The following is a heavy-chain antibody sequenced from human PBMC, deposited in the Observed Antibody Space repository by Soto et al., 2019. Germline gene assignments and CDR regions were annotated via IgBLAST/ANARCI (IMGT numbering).Heavy chain of an antibody. J-gene: IGHJ6*02. V-gene: IGHV4-59*01. CDR2: IYYSGST. D-gene: IGHD3-10*01. CDR1: GGSISSYY. CDR3: ARIPVTMVRGVARYGLDV. Sequence: QVQLQESGPGLVKPSETLSLTCTVSGGSISSYYWSWIRQPPGKGLEWIGYIYYSGSTNYNPSLKIRVTISVATTKNQFSLKLSSVTAADTAVYYCARIPVTMVRGVARYGLDVWGQGTTVTVSS.